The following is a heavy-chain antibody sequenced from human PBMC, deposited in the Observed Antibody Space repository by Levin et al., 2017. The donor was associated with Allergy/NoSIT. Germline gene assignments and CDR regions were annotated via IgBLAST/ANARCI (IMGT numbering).Heavy chain of an antibody. Sequence: PGGSLRLSCAASGFTVSSNYMSWVRQAPGKGLEWVSVIYSGGSTYYADSVKGRFTISRDNSKNTLYLQMNSLRAEDTAVYYCARHRLEQWLVPAFDIWGQGTMVTVSS. D-gene: IGHD6-19*01. CDR2: IYSGGST. J-gene: IGHJ3*02. CDR1: GFTVSSNY. CDR3: ARHRLEQWLVPAFDI. V-gene: IGHV3-53*01.